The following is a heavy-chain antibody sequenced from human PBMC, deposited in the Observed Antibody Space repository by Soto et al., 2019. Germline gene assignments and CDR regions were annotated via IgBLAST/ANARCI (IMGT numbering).Heavy chain of an antibody. D-gene: IGHD2-21*02. CDR2: ISISGDT. V-gene: IGHV3-21*01. CDR1: GFTFGSYS. J-gene: IGHJ6*02. Sequence: GGSLRLSCAASGFTFGSYSMRWVGQAPGKGLEWVSSISISGDTYYADSLKGRLTISRDYAKNSLSLQMNSLRAEDTAVYYCAREETAWPLAYGLDVWGQGTTVTVS. CDR3: AREETAWPLAYGLDV.